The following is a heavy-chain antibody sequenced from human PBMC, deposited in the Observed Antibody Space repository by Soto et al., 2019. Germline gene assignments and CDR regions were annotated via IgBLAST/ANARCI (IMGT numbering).Heavy chain of an antibody. CDR2: IYHTGNT. V-gene: IGHV4-30-4*01. D-gene: IGHD2-2*01. J-gene: IGHJ5*01. CDR1: GGSISDDSY. CDR3: ARDEYKLLSSVSWFDS. Sequence: SETLSLTCTVSGGSISDDSYWSWIRQTPGKGLEWIGYIYHTGNTYYNPSLRSRVSISVDKSKSQFSLKLISVTAADTAVYFCARDEYKLLSSVSWFDSWGQGTLVTVSS.